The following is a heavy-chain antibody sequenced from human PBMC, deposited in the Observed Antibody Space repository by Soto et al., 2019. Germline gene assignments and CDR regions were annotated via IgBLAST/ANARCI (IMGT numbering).Heavy chain of an antibody. CDR1: GFTFSSYS. CDR2: ISSSSSTI. V-gene: IGHV3-48*02. Sequence: PGGSLRLSCAASGFTFSSYSMNWVRQAPGKGLEWVSYISSSSSTIYYADSVKGRFTISRDNAKNSLYLQMNSLRDEDTAVYYCARDRGGYSSGISAFDIWGQGTMVTVSS. D-gene: IGHD6-19*01. CDR3: ARDRGGYSSGISAFDI. J-gene: IGHJ3*02.